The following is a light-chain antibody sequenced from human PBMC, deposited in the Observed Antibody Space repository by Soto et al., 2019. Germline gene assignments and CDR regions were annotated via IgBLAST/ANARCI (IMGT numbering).Light chain of an antibody. CDR1: QSVSTN. J-gene: IGKJ1*01. Sequence: RVMTQSPATLSLSPGERATLSCRASQSVSTNVAWYQQKPGQAPRLLIYGASTRATDIPARFSGSGSGTDFTLTISSLQSEDFAVYYCQQYNNWPQWTFGQGTKVEVK. CDR2: GAS. V-gene: IGKV3-15*01. CDR3: QQYNNWPQWT.